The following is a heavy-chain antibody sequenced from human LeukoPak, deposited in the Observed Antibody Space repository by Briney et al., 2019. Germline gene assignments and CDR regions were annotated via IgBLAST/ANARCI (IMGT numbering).Heavy chain of an antibody. J-gene: IGHJ6*04. CDR1: GYTFTSYA. V-gene: IGHV1-3*01. CDR2: INAGSGNT. D-gene: IGHD3-10*01. CDR3: ARDNPYVVRGVITYYYYCMDV. Sequence: ASVKVSCKASGYTFTSYAMHWVRQAPGQRLEWMGWINAGSGNTKYSQKFQGRVTITRDTSASTAYMELSSLRSEDTAVYYCARDNPYVVRGVITYYYYCMDVWGKGTTVTVSS.